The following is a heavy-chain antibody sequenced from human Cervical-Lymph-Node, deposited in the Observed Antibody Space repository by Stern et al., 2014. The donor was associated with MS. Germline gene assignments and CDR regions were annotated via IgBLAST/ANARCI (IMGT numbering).Heavy chain of an antibody. D-gene: IGHD1-7*01. CDR3: ARGNWNYEGMGY. CDR1: GFTFSNYG. Sequence: QVQLGQSGGGVVQPGRSLRLSCAASGFTFSNYGMHWVRQAPGKGLEWLGVIWYDGNQKYYADSVKGRFTISRDNSKNTLFLQMSSLTAEDTALYYCARGNWNYEGMGYWGQGTLVTVSS. J-gene: IGHJ4*02. CDR2: IWYDGNQK. V-gene: IGHV3-33*01.